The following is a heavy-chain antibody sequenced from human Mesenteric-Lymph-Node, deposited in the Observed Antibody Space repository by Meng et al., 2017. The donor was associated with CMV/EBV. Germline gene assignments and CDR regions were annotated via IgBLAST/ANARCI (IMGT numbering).Heavy chain of an antibody. CDR3: ARDGANYSSGFSDAFDI. CDR1: GGSISSSSYY. CDR2: IYYSGST. D-gene: IGHD6-19*01. Sequence: GSLRLSCTVSGGSISSSSYYWGWIRQPPGKGLEWIGSIYYSGSTYYNPSLKSRVTISVDTSKNQFSLKLSSVTAADTAVYYCARDGANYSSGFSDAFDIWGQGTMVTVSS. V-gene: IGHV4-39*07. J-gene: IGHJ3*02.